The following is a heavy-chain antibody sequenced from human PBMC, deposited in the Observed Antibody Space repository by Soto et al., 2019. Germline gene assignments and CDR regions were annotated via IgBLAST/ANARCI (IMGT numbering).Heavy chain of an antibody. D-gene: IGHD3-22*01. J-gene: IGHJ4*02. CDR1: GFTFSSYA. CDR2: ISYDGSNK. Sequence: VQLVESGGGVVQPGRSLRLSCAASGFTFSSYAMHWVRQAPGKGLEWVAVISYDGSNKYYADSVKGRFTISRDNSKNTLYLQMNSLRAEDTAVYYCARGEITMISPLDYWGQGTLVTVSS. CDR3: ARGEITMISPLDY. V-gene: IGHV3-30-3*01.